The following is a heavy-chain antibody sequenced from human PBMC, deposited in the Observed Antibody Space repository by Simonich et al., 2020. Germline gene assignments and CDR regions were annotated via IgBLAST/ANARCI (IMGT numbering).Heavy chain of an antibody. D-gene: IGHD3-9*01. CDR2: IFSNDEK. V-gene: IGHV2-26*02. CDR1: GFSLSNARMG. Sequence: QVTLKESGPVLVKPTETLTLTCTVSGFSLSNARMGVSWIRQPPGKALEWLAHIFSNDEKSSSTSLKSRLTISKDTTKSQVVLTMTNMDPVDTATYYCARDYDILTGYYTFDYWGQGTLVTVSS. CDR3: ARDYDILTGYYTFDY. J-gene: IGHJ4*02.